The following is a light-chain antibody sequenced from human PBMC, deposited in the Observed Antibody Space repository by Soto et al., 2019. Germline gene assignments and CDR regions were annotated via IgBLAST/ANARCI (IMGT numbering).Light chain of an antibody. CDR3: QQRDSWPIT. CDR2: GAS. V-gene: IGKV3-11*01. J-gene: IGKJ5*01. Sequence: ESVFTNVPASLALPPRERATLSCRASQSVDSYLVWYQQKPGQAPRLLIFGASNRATGIPARFSGSGSGTDFTLTINSLEPDDFAVYYCQQRDSWPITFGQGTRLE. CDR1: QSVDSY.